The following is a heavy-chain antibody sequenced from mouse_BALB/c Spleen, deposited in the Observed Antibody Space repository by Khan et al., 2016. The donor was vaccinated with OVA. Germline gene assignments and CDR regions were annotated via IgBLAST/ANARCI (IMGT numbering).Heavy chain of an antibody. CDR2: ISYSGST. CDR1: GYSITSGYG. J-gene: IGHJ2*01. CDR3: ARTARIKY. V-gene: IGHV3-2*02. Sequence: EVQLQESGPGLVKPSQSLSLTCTVTGYSITSGYGWNWIRQFPGNKLEWMGYISYSGSTNYNPSLKSRISITRDTSKNTSFLQWNSVTTEDTATYYCARTARIKYWGQGTTLTVSS. D-gene: IGHD1-2*01.